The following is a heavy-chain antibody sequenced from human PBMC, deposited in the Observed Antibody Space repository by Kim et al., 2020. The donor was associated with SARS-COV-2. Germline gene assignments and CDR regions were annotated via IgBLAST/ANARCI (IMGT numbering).Heavy chain of an antibody. CDR1: GYTFTSYA. Sequence: ASVKVSCKASGYTFTSYAMHWVRQAPGQRLEWMGWINAGNGNTKYSQKFQGRVTITRDTSASTAYMELSSLRSEDTAVYYCARDHPNEFDWLRFRGGDSSGYSFDYWGQGTLVTVSS. D-gene: IGHD3-22*01. V-gene: IGHV1-3*01. CDR2: INAGNGNT. J-gene: IGHJ4*02. CDR3: ARDHPNEFDWLRFRGGDSSGYSFDY.